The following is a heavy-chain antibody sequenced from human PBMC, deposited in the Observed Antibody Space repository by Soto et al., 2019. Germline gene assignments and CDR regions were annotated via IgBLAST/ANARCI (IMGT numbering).Heavy chain of an antibody. D-gene: IGHD1-26*01. V-gene: IGHV1-2*02. Sequence: ASVKVSCKASGYTFTGYYMHWVRQAPGQGLEWMGWISPNSGGTDYAQNFQGRVTMTRDTSISTAYMDLSRLRSDDTAVYYCAREAGVGATSDFDFWGQGTLVTAPQ. J-gene: IGHJ4*02. CDR1: GYTFTGYY. CDR3: AREAGVGATSDFDF. CDR2: ISPNSGGT.